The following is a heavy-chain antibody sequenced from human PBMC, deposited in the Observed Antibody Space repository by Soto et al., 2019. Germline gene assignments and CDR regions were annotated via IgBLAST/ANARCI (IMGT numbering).Heavy chain of an antibody. CDR3: ARTYYDFWSGWPAFDY. CDR2: MNPNSGNT. Sequence: ASVKVSCKASGYTFTTYTINWVRQATGQGLEWMGWMNPNSGNTGYAQKFQGRVTMTRNTSISTAYMELSSLRSEDTAVYYCARTYYDFWSGWPAFDYWGQGTLVTVSS. D-gene: IGHD3-3*01. V-gene: IGHV1-8*01. CDR1: GYTFTTYT. J-gene: IGHJ4*02.